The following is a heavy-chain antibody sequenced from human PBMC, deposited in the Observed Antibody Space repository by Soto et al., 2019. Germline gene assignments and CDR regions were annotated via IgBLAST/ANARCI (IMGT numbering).Heavy chain of an antibody. CDR2: ISGGGSNT. CDR1: VFPFSSYV. D-gene: IGHD4-4*01. CDR3: AKDSNKYSSSLRGRYFDY. J-gene: IGHJ4*02. V-gene: IGHV3-23*01. Sequence: PWGSLRLSCSASVFPFSSYVMSWVRQAPGKGLEWVSGISGGGSNTFYADSVKGRFTISRDNSKNTLLLQMNSLGAEDTAVYYCAKDSNKYSSSLRGRYFDYWGQGIGVTVSS.